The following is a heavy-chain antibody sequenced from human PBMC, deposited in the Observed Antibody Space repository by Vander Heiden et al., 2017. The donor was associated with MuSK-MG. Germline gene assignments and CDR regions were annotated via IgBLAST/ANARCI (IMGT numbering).Heavy chain of an antibody. CDR3: ARAYGGNSYYPFDY. Sequence: QVQLEQSGAEVKKPGASVKVSCKASGYTFTNYDINWVRQATGQGPEWMGWMNPDNGSKGWSQKVQGRFSMTRDTSISTAYMELTNMRSEDTAVYYCARAYGGNSYYPFDYWGPGTLVTVSS. D-gene: IGHD2-21*02. V-gene: IGHV1-8*01. J-gene: IGHJ4*02. CDR2: MNPDNGSK. CDR1: GYTFTNYD.